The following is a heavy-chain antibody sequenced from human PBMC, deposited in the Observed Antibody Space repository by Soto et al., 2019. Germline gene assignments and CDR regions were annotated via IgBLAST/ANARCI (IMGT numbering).Heavy chain of an antibody. D-gene: IGHD1-26*01. CDR1: GGSISSGGYY. CDR3: ARAPLL. CDR2: IYYSGSN. V-gene: IGHV4-31*03. Sequence: QVQLQESGPGLVKPSQTLSLTCTVSGGSISSGGYYWSWIRQHPGKGLEWIGYIYYSGSNCYNPSLKSRVTMAVDTSKMQFSRELCSVTAADTAVYYCARAPLLWGQGTLVTVSS. J-gene: IGHJ4*02.